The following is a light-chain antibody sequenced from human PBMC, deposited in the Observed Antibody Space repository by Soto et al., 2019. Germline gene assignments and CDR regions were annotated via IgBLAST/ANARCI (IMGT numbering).Light chain of an antibody. V-gene: IGKV1-33*01. Sequence: DIQMTQSPSSLSASVGDRVTITCQASHDISNYLSWYQQKPGKAPKLLIYDTSNLETGVPSRFSGSGSGTEFTFTISSLQPEDIATYYCQQYNNLPLTFGGGTKVEIK. J-gene: IGKJ4*01. CDR2: DTS. CDR3: QQYNNLPLT. CDR1: HDISNY.